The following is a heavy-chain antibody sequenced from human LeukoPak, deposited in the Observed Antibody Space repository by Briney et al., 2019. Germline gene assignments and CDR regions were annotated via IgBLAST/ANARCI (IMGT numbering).Heavy chain of an antibody. CDR3: ARDLSGRYVWDY. D-gene: IGHD1-26*01. CDR2: ISYEGSTE. Sequence: PGGSLRLSCAASGFTFNSHAMHWVRQAPGKGLEWVAFISYEGSTEYYAESVKGRFTVSRDNSKNTLCLQLNSLRAEDTAVYYCARDLSGRYVWDYWGQGTLVSVSS. CDR1: GFTFNSHA. J-gene: IGHJ4*02. V-gene: IGHV3-33*05.